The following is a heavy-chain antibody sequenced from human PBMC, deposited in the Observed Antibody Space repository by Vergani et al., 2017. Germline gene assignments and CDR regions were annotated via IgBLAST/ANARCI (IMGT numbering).Heavy chain of an antibody. CDR1: GGTFSSYT. V-gene: IGHV1-69*02. Sequence: QVQLVQSGAEVKKPGSSVKVSCKASGGTFSSYTISWVRQAPGQGLEWMGRIIPILGIANYAQKFQGRVTITADKSTSTAYMELSSLRSEDTAVYYCARGPTYYYDSSGYSHDYWGQGTLVTVSS. CDR2: IIPILGIA. J-gene: IGHJ4*02. CDR3: ARGPTYYYDSSGYSHDY. D-gene: IGHD3-22*01.